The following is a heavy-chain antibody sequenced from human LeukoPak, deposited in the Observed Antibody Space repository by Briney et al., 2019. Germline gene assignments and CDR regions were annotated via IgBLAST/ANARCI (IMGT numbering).Heavy chain of an antibody. CDR3: ARDHRIAARPGVFWFDP. J-gene: IGHJ5*02. D-gene: IGHD6-6*01. Sequence: PRGSLRLSCSASGFTFSDYYMSWIRQAPGKGLEWVSSISSSSSYIYYADSVKGRFTISRDNAKNSLYLQMNSLRAEDTAVYYCARDHRIAARPGVFWFDPWGQGTLVTVSS. V-gene: IGHV3-11*06. CDR2: ISSSSSYI. CDR1: GFTFSDYY.